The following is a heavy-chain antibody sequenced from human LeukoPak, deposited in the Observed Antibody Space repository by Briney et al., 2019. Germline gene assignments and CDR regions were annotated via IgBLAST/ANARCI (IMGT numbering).Heavy chain of an antibody. CDR3: ARDSHPSQIPAAIEFWFDP. Sequence: GGSLRLSCAASGFTFSSYWMSWVRQAPGKGLEWVANIKQDGSEKYYVDSVKGRFTISRDNAKNSLYLQMNSLRAEDTAVYYCARDSHPSQIPAAIEFWFDPWGQGTLVTVSS. CDR2: IKQDGSEK. D-gene: IGHD2-2*01. V-gene: IGHV3-7*01. CDR1: GFTFSSYW. J-gene: IGHJ5*02.